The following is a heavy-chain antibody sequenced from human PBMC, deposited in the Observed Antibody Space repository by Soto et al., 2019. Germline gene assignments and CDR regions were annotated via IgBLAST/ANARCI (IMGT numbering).Heavy chain of an antibody. D-gene: IGHD3-10*01. CDR1: GFTFSSYT. Sequence: GGPMTVSCAASGFTFSSYTMNWVRKAPGKGLEWISSISSGSSYIYYAGSVKGRFTISRDNAKNSLFLQMNSLRADDTAVYYCARGILSGGAYPDSWGQGTKVTVSS. V-gene: IGHV3-21*01. J-gene: IGHJ5*01. CDR2: ISSGSSYI. CDR3: ARGILSGGAYPDS.